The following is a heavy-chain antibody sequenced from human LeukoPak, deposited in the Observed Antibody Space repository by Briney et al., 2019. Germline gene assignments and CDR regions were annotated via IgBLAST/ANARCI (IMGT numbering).Heavy chain of an antibody. CDR1: GGSISSSSYY. V-gene: IGHV4-39*01. J-gene: IGHJ6*02. CDR3: ATTDILTRYYYYGMEV. CDR2: IYYSGST. Sequence: PSETLSLTCTVSGGSISSSSYYWGWIRQPPGKGLEWIGSIYYSGSTYYNPSLKSRVTISVDTSKNQFSLKLSSVTAADTAVYYCATTDILTRYYYYGMEVWGQGTTVTVSS. D-gene: IGHD3-9*01.